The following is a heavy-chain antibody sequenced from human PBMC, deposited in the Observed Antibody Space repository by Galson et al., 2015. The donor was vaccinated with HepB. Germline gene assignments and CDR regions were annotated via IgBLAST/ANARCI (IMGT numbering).Heavy chain of an antibody. CDR2: ISYDGSNT. J-gene: IGHJ4*02. CDR1: GFTVSSYR. V-gene: IGHV3-30*18. D-gene: IGHD6-13*01. CDR3: AKDNVASSWDDTTIFDS. Sequence: SLRLSCAASGFTVSSYRMHGVHQAPGTGPEWLAVISYDGSNTAYATSVRSRFTISRDNLKNTLYLQLNSLRPEDTAVYYCAKDNVASSWDDTTIFDSWGQGTLVTVSS.